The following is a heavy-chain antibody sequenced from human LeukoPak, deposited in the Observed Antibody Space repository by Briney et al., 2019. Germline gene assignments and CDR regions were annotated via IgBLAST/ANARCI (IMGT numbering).Heavy chain of an antibody. Sequence: GWSLRLSCAASGFTFNSYDMSWVRQTPGKGLQWVSSISGSGDTTFYADSVKGRFTISRDTSKNTLYLQMNSLRVEDTALYYCAKGLGASCYSPSGSWGQGTLVTVSS. J-gene: IGHJ5*02. CDR3: AKGLGASCYSPSGS. V-gene: IGHV3-23*01. D-gene: IGHD2-15*01. CDR1: GFTFNSYD. CDR2: ISGSGDTT.